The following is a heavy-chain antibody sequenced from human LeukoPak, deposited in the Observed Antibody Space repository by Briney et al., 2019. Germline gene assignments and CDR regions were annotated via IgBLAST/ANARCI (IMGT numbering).Heavy chain of an antibody. J-gene: IGHJ4*02. V-gene: IGHV2-5*01. CDR2: IYWNDDK. Sequence: SGPTLVKPTQTLTLTCTFSGFSLGTSGVGVGWIRQPPGKALEWLALIYWNDDKRYSPSLKSRLTITKDTSKNQVVLTMTNMDPVDTATYYCAHSRITIFGVPDWGQGTLVTVSS. CDR1: GFSLGTSGVG. D-gene: IGHD3-3*01. CDR3: AHSRITIFGVPD.